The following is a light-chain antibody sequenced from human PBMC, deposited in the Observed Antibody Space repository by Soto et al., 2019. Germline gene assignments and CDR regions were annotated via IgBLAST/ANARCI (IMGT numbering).Light chain of an antibody. V-gene: IGKV3-20*01. CDR2: GTS. CDR1: QSVSSRY. CDR3: QHYGDSSWT. Sequence: IVLTQSPGTLSVSAGERATLSWRASQSVSSRYLAWYQQKPGQAPRLIIFGTSNRAPGIPDRFSGSGSGTDGTLTISRLEKDDGAVYYCQHYGDSSWTFGQGTKVDIK. J-gene: IGKJ1*01.